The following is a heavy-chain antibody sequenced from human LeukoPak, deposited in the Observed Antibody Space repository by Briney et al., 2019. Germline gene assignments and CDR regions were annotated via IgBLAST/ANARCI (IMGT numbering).Heavy chain of an antibody. V-gene: IGHV1-46*01. CDR1: GYTFTSYY. D-gene: IGHD6-13*01. J-gene: IGHJ6*02. Sequence: GASVKVSCKASGYTFTSYYMHWVRQPPGQGLEWMGIINPSGGSTSYAQKFQGRVTMTRDTSTSTVYMELSSLRSEDTAVYYCARVKQQLDHYYYYGMDVWGQGTTVTVSS. CDR3: ARVKQQLDHYYYYGMDV. CDR2: INPSGGST.